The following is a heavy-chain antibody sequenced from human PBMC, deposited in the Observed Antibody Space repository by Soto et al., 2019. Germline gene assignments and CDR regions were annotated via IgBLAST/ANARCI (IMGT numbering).Heavy chain of an antibody. D-gene: IGHD3-16*02. Sequence: QVQLVESGGGVVQPGRSLRLSCAASGFTFSSYAMHWLRQAPGKGLEWVAVISYDGSNKYYADSVKGRFTISRDNSKNTLYLQMNSLRAEDTAVYYCARDLRLGELSLCDYWGQGTLVTVSS. CDR1: GFTFSSYA. CDR2: ISYDGSNK. V-gene: IGHV3-30-3*01. CDR3: ARDLRLGELSLCDY. J-gene: IGHJ4*02.